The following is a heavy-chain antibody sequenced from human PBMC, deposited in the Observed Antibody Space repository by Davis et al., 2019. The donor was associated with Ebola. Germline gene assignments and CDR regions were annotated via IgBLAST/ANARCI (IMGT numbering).Heavy chain of an antibody. CDR2: ISYDGSNK. V-gene: IGHV3-30*03. D-gene: IGHD2/OR15-2a*01. CDR1: GFTFSSYG. Sequence: PGGSLRLSCAASGFTFSSYGMHWVRQAPGKGLEWVAVISYDGSNKYYADSVKGRFTISRDNAKNSLYLQMNSLRDEDTAVYYCARDLWGFDYWGQGTLVTVSS. J-gene: IGHJ4*02. CDR3: ARDLWGFDY.